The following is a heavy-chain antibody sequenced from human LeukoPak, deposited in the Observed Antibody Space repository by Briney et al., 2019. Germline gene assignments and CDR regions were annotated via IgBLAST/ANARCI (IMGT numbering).Heavy chain of an antibody. J-gene: IGHJ2*01. Sequence: ASVKVSCKASGYTFTSYYMHWVRQAPGQGLEWMGIINPSGGSTSYAQKFQGRVTMTRDMSTSTVYMELSSLRSEDTAVYYCARAGDSGSYYEGWYFDLWGRGTLVTVSS. D-gene: IGHD1-26*01. CDR3: ARAGDSGSYYEGWYFDL. CDR2: INPSGGST. CDR1: GYTFTSYY. V-gene: IGHV1-46*01.